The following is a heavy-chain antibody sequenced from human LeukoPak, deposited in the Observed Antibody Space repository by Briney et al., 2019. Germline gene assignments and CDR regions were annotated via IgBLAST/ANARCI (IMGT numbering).Heavy chain of an antibody. V-gene: IGHV3-74*01. CDR3: ARGGIRFIDN. J-gene: IGHJ4*02. CDR1: GFTFSSYW. Sequence: GGSLRLSCAASGFTFSSYWMYWVRHAPGKGLVWVSRINSDGSSTNYADSVKGRFTISRDNAKNTLYLQVNSLRAEDTAVYYCARGGIRFIDNWGQGTLVTVSS. D-gene: IGHD3-10*01. CDR2: INSDGSST.